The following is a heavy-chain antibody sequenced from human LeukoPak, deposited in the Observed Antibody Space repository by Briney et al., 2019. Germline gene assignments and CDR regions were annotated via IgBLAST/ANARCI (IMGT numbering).Heavy chain of an antibody. CDR1: GFTFSSYA. V-gene: IGHV3-23*01. CDR2: ISGSGGST. J-gene: IGHJ4*02. Sequence: GGSLRLSCAASGFTFSSYAVSWVRQAPGKGLEWVSSISGSGGSTYSADSVKGRFTISRDNSKNTLYLQMNSLRAEDTALYYFAKDRSCTNDICHSDFDYWGQGTLVTVSS. CDR3: AKDRSCTNDICHSDFDY. D-gene: IGHD2-8*01.